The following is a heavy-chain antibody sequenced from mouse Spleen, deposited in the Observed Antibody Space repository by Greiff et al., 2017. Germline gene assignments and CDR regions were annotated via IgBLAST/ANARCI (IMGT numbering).Heavy chain of an antibody. V-gene: IGHV1-55*01. CDR1: GYTFTSYW. CDR3: ARNENSYYRYDGFDY. CDR2: IYPGSGST. Sequence: QVQLQQPGAELVKPGASVKMSCKASGYTFTSYWITWVKQRPGQGLEWIGDIYPGSGSTNYNEKFKSKATLTVDTSSSTAYMQLSSLTSEDSAVYYCARNENSYYRYDGFDYWGHGTTLTVSS. D-gene: IGHD2-14*01. J-gene: IGHJ2*01.